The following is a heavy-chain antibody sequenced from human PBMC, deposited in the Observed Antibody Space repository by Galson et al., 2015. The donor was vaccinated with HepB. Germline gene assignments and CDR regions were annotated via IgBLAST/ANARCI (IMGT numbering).Heavy chain of an antibody. CDR1: GFSFGSYA. CDR3: AKMVRNIFHFDAMDV. Sequence: SLRLSCAASGFSFGSYAMTWVRQAPGKGLEWVSTISGSGGSTYYTDSAKGRFTISRDNPKNTVYLQMNSLRDEDTAVYSCAKMVRNIFHFDAMDVWGQGTTVIVSS. V-gene: IGHV3-23*01. CDR2: ISGSGGST. D-gene: IGHD3-10*01. J-gene: IGHJ6*02.